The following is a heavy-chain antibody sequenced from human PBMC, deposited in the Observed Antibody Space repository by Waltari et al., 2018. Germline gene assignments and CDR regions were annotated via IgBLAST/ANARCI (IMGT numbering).Heavy chain of an antibody. J-gene: IGHJ4*02. V-gene: IGHV3-9*01. CDR2: ISSNGGSI. Sequence: EVQLVESGGGLVQPGRSLRLSCAASGFNFEDYAMHWVRQAPGKGREWVSSISSNGGSIGYADSVRGRFTISRDNAKSSLYLEMNSLRGEDTALYYCAKGNSAWYADYWGQGTLVTVSS. CDR3: AKGNSAWYADY. CDR1: GFNFEDYA. D-gene: IGHD6-19*01.